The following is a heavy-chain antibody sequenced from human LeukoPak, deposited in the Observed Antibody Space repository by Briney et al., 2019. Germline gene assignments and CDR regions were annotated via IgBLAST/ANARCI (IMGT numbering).Heavy chain of an antibody. CDR1: GGTFSSYT. J-gene: IGHJ5*02. CDR3: ARDDPITIFGVVTRYNWFDP. CDR2: IIPILGIA. V-gene: IGHV1-69*04. Sequence: GSSVKVSCKASGGTFSSYTISWVRQAPGQGLEWMGRIIPILGIANYAQKFQGRVTITADKSTSTAYMELSSPRSEDTAVYYCARDDPITIFGVVTRYNWFDPWGQGTLVTVSS. D-gene: IGHD3-3*01.